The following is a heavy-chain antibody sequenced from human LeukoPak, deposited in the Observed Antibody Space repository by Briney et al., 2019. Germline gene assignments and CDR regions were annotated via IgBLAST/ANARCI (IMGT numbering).Heavy chain of an antibody. CDR2: INPNSGGT. D-gene: IGHD6-13*01. CDR1: GYTFTGYY. Sequence: GASVKVSCKASGYTFTGYYMHWVRQAPGQGLEWMGRINPNSGGTNYAQKFQGRVTMTRDTSISTAYMELSRLRSDDTAVYYCARVKTGSWSTENFDYWGQGTLVTVSS. CDR3: ARVKTGSWSTENFDY. J-gene: IGHJ4*02. V-gene: IGHV1-2*06.